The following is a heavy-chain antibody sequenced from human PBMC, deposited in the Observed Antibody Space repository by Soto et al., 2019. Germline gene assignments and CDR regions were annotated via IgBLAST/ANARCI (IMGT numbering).Heavy chain of an antibody. CDR3: ASATSGSYGKKLAFDI. Sequence: SETLSLTCTVSGGSISSSSYYWGWIRQPPGKGLEWIGSIYYSGSTYYNPSLKSRVTISVDTSKNQFSLKLSSVTAADTAVYYCASATSGSYGKKLAFDIWGQGTMVTVSS. CDR1: GGSISSSSYY. V-gene: IGHV4-39*01. D-gene: IGHD1-26*01. CDR2: IYYSGST. J-gene: IGHJ3*02.